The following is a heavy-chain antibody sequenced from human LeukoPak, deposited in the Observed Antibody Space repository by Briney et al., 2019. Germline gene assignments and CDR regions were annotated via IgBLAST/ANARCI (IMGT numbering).Heavy chain of an antibody. Sequence: SETLSLTCTVSGGSISSGGYYWSWIRQHPGKGLEWIGYIYYSGSTYYNPSLKSRVTISVDTSKNQFSLKLSSVTAADTAVYYCARGVPAAANAFDIWGQGTMVTVSS. V-gene: IGHV4-31*03. CDR3: ARGVPAAANAFDI. CDR2: IYYSGST. J-gene: IGHJ3*02. D-gene: IGHD2-2*01. CDR1: GGSISSGGYY.